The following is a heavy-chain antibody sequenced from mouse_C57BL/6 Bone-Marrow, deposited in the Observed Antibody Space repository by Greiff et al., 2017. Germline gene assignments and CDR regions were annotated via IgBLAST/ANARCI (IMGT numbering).Heavy chain of an antibody. V-gene: IGHV5-4*01. CDR3: ARVGGYDGVWFAY. Sequence: EVQRVESGGGLVKPGGSLKLSCAASGFTFSSYAMSWVRQTPEKRLEWVATISDGGSYTYYPDNVKGRFTISRDNAKNNLYLQMSHLKSEDTAMYYCARVGGYDGVWFAYWGQGTLVTVSA. D-gene: IGHD2-2*01. J-gene: IGHJ3*01. CDR2: ISDGGSYT. CDR1: GFTFSSYA.